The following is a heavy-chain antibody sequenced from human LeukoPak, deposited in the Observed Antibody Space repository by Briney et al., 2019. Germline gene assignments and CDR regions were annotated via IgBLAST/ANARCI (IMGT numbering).Heavy chain of an antibody. V-gene: IGHV3-30*02. J-gene: IGHJ4*02. Sequence: PGGSLRLSRAASGFTFSSYGMHWVRQAPGKGLEWVAFIRYDGSNKYYADFVKGRFTISRDNSKNTLYLQMNSLRAEDTAVYYCAKSMSGSGKNTPFDYWGQGTLVTVSS. CDR1: GFTFSSYG. D-gene: IGHD3-10*01. CDR3: AKSMSGSGKNTPFDY. CDR2: IRYDGSNK.